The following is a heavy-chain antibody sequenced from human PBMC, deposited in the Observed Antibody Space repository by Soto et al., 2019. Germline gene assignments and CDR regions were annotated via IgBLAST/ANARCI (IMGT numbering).Heavy chain of an antibody. CDR1: GFTFSSYG. Sequence: GGSLRLSCAASGFTFSSYGMHWVRQAPGKGLEWVAVISYDGSNKYYADSVKGRFTISRDNSKNTLYLQMNSLRAEDTAVYYCAKDYYGPGSYYWGADAFDIWGQGTMVTVSS. J-gene: IGHJ3*02. V-gene: IGHV3-30*18. CDR2: ISYDGSNK. CDR3: AKDYYGPGSYYWGADAFDI. D-gene: IGHD3-10*01.